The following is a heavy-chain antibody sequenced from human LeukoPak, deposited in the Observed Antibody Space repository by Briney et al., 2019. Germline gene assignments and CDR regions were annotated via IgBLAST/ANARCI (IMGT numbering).Heavy chain of an antibody. CDR1: GGSISSSSYY. V-gene: IGHV4-39*01. CDR3: AGRSDSGVLY. Sequence: PSETLSLTCTVSGGSISSSSYYWGWIRQPPGKGLEWIGSIHYSGSTYYNPSLKSRVTISVDTSKNQFSLKLSSVTAADTAVYYCAGRSDSGVLYWGKGPLVTVSS. J-gene: IGHJ4*02. CDR2: IHYSGST. D-gene: IGHD6-19*01.